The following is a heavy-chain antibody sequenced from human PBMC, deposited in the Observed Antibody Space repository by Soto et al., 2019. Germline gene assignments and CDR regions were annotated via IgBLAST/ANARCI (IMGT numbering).Heavy chain of an antibody. CDR1: GGSIDNSHSF. Sequence: PSETLSLTCDVSGGSIDNSHSFWGWVRQPPGRGPEFLGSVYYSGGTYYNPSLKSRVTVSVDTSKNQVSLRVRSVTVAETAMYYYVRVVEAATRHTDFDSWGQGIVVTVSS. J-gene: IGHJ4*02. D-gene: IGHD2-15*01. CDR2: VYYSGGT. CDR3: VRVVEAATRHTDFDS. V-gene: IGHV4-39*01.